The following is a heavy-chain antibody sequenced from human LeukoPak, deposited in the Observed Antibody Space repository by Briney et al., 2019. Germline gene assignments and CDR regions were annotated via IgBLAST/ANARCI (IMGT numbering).Heavy chain of an antibody. CDR2: ISGGGGNT. CDR1: GFTFSNYA. Sequence: GGSLRLSCAASGFTFSNYAMNWVRQAPGKGLEWVSSISGGGGNTYYADSVKGRFTISRDNSKNTLYLQINSLRAEDTAMYYCAKDCVKYSSSPIDYWGQGTLVTVSS. J-gene: IGHJ4*02. D-gene: IGHD3-22*01. V-gene: IGHV3-23*01. CDR3: AKDCVKYSSSPIDY.